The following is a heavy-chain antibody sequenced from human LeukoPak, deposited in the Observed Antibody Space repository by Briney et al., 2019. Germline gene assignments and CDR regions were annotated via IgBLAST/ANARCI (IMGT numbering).Heavy chain of an antibody. CDR3: ARYYYDSSGYYYFFDY. J-gene: IGHJ4*02. Sequence: LRLSCAASEFTFSSYAMSWIRQPPGKGLEWIGYIYHSGSTYYNPSLKSRVTISVDRSKNQFSLKLSSVTAADTAVYYCARYYYDSSGYYYFFDYWGQGTLVTVSS. V-gene: IGHV4-30-2*01. D-gene: IGHD3-22*01. CDR1: EFTFSSYA. CDR2: IYHSGST.